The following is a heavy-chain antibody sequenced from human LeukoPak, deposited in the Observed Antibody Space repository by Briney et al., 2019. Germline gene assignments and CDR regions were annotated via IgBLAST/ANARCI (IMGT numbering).Heavy chain of an antibody. J-gene: IGHJ3*02. CDR3: ARDRHPVVPAAKGDAFDI. Sequence: SVKVSCKASGGTFSSYAISWVRQAPGQGLEWMGGIIPIFGTANYAQKFQGRVTITTDESTSTAYMELSSLRSEDTAVYYCARDRHPVVPAAKGDAFDIWGQGTMVTVSS. CDR1: GGTFSSYA. V-gene: IGHV1-69*05. CDR2: IIPIFGTA. D-gene: IGHD2-2*01.